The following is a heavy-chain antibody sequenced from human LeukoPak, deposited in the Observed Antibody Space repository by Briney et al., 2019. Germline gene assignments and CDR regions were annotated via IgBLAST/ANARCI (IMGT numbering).Heavy chain of an antibody. CDR1: GYTFTSYG. CDR3: ARVGVDYYYYYYGMDV. Sequence: ASVKVSCKASGYTFTSYGISWVRQAPGQGLEWMGWISAYNGNTNYAQKLQGRVTMTTDTSTSTAYMELWSLRSDDTAVYYCARVGVDYYYYYYGMDVWGQGTTVTVSS. V-gene: IGHV1-18*01. CDR2: ISAYNGNT. J-gene: IGHJ6*02. D-gene: IGHD3-16*01.